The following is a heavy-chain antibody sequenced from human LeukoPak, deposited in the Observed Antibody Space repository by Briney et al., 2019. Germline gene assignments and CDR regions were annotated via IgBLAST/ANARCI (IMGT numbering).Heavy chain of an antibody. CDR3: ARNNYFFDY. Sequence: GGSLRLSCAASGFTFSSYTMSWVRQAPGKGLEWVSAVSASGGNTYYADSVKGRFTISRDNSKNTLYLQMNSLRAEDTAVYYCARNNYFFDYWGQGTLVTVSS. V-gene: IGHV3-23*01. CDR1: GFTFSSYT. J-gene: IGHJ4*02. D-gene: IGHD2/OR15-2a*01. CDR2: VSASGGNT.